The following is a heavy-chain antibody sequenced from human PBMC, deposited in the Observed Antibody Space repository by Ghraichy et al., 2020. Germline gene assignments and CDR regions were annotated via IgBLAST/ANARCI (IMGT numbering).Heavy chain of an antibody. Sequence: GGSLRLSCVASGFTVSSNYMSWVRQAPGKGLDWVSVISSGGTTYYADSVKGRFTISRDNSKNTLHLQMNSLRAEDTAMYYCARVSGSRYCSRCVCSSYYAYRDMDAWGKGTTVTVSS. V-gene: IGHV3-53*01. CDR1: GFTVSSNY. CDR3: ARVSGSRYCSRCVCSSYYAYRDMDA. D-gene: IGHD2-15*01. J-gene: IGHJ6*03. CDR2: ISSGGTT.